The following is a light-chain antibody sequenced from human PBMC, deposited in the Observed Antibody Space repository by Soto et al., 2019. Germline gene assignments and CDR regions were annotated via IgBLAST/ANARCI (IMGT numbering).Light chain of an antibody. Sequence: DIQMTQSPSSLSASVGDRVTITCRASQSISSYLNWYQQKPGQAPTRLIYAASNLQSGVPSRFSGSGSGTDFTLTISSLQPEDFATYFCLQHNNYPPTFGQGTKVDIK. CDR1: QSISSY. CDR3: LQHNNYPPT. J-gene: IGKJ1*01. CDR2: AAS. V-gene: IGKV1-17*01.